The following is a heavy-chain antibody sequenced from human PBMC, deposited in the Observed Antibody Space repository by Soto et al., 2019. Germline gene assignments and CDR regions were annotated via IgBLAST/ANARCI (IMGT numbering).Heavy chain of an antibody. CDR2: IKDDGSEK. CDR3: ARDWGTPGRGSAVGYYYHYGMDV. D-gene: IGHD6-19*01. J-gene: IGHJ6*02. CDR1: EFTFNTYW. V-gene: IGHV3-7*05. Sequence: EVQLVESGGGLVQPGGSLRLSCLASEFTFNTYWMNWVRQAPGRGLEWVANIKDDGSEKNYVDSVKGRFTISRDNAKNSLYLQINSLRGDDTAVYFCARDWGTPGRGSAVGYYYHYGMDVWGQGTTVTVSS.